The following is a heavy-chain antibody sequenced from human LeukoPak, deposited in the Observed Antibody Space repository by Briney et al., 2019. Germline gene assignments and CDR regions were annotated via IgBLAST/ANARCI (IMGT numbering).Heavy chain of an antibody. CDR3: ARDAYGAYYYYYYMDV. CDR1: GFTFSSYA. CDR2: ISYDGSNK. V-gene: IGHV3-30*04. Sequence: PGGSLRLSCAASGFTFSSYAMHWVRQAPGKGLEWVAVISYDGSNKYYADSVKGRFTISRDNSKNTLYLQMNSLRAEDTAVYYCARDAYGAYYYYYYMDVWGKGTTVTVSS. J-gene: IGHJ6*03. D-gene: IGHD4-17*01.